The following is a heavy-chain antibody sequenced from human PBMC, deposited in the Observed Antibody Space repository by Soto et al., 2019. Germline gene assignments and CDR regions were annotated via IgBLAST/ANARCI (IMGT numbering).Heavy chain of an antibody. CDR3: ARVGGGYSPYYYYGMDV. V-gene: IGHV4-34*01. Sequence: SETPSLTCAVYGGSFSGYYWSWIRQPPGKGLEWIGEINHSGSTHYNPSLKSRVTTSVDTSKNQFSLKLSPVTAADTAVYYCARVGGGYSPYYYYGMDVWGQGTTVIVAS. CDR2: INHSGST. J-gene: IGHJ6*02. CDR1: GGSFSGYY. D-gene: IGHD2-15*01.